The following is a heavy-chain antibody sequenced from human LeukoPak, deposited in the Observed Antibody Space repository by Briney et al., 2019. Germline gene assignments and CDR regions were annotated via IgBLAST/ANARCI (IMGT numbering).Heavy chain of an antibody. CDR3: TRGGAGGWFDP. V-gene: IGHV3-74*01. J-gene: IGHJ5*02. CDR1: GFTFSSYW. CDR2: IDSDGSTT. D-gene: IGHD3-10*01. Sequence: GGSLRLSCAASGFTFSSYWMHWVRQAPGKGLVWVSRIDSDGSTTRYADSVKGRFTISRDNAKNTLYMQMNSLRAEDMAVYYCTRGGAGGWFDPWGRGTLVTVSS.